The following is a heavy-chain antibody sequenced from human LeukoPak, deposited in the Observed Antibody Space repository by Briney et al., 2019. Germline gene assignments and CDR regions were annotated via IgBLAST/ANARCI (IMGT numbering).Heavy chain of an antibody. CDR3: ARDYVWGSYRRDPFDP. Sequence: GASVKVSCKASGYTFTSYYMHWVRQAPGQGLEWMGWINPNSGGTNYAQKFQGRVTMTRDTSISTAYMELSRLRSDDTAVYYCARDYVWGSYRRDPFDPWGQGTLVTVSS. CDR1: GYTFTSYY. V-gene: IGHV1-2*02. D-gene: IGHD3-16*02. CDR2: INPNSGGT. J-gene: IGHJ5*02.